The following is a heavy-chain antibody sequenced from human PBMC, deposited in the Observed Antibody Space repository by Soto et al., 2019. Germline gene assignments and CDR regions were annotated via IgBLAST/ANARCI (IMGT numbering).Heavy chain of an antibody. Sequence: NNYWTWIRQPPGKGLEWMGRIDPSDSYTNYSPSFQGHVTISADKSISTAYLQWSSLKASDTAMYYCARGYYYDSSGYYYYFDYWGQGTLVTVSS. CDR2: IDPSDSYT. J-gene: IGHJ4*02. CDR1: NNYW. CDR3: ARGYYYDSSGYYYYFDY. V-gene: IGHV5-10-1*01. D-gene: IGHD3-22*01.